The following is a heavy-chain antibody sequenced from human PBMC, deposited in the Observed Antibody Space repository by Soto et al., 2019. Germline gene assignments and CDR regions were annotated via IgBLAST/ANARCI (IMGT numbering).Heavy chain of an antibody. D-gene: IGHD2-2*01. CDR3: ARHRGYCSSNSRHPSNCFDP. J-gene: IGHJ5*02. V-gene: IGHV4-39*01. CDR1: GGSISSSSYS. Sequence: SETLSLTCTVSGGSISSSSYSWGWIREPPGKGLEWLGSIYYSGGTYYNPSLKSRVNISVETSKNQFSLKLSSVTAADKAVYYCARHRGYCSSNSRHPSNCFDPCGQGPLVTVS. CDR2: IYYSGGT.